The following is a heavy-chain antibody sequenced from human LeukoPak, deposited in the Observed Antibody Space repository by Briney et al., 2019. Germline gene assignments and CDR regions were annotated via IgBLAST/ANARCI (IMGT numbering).Heavy chain of an antibody. CDR3: ARSVPYGTTWYGRSDC. J-gene: IGHJ4*02. CDR2: IRHDGSTK. CDR1: GFPFYSYW. Sequence: GGSLRLSCTASGFPFYSYWMTWVRQTPGKGLEWVANIRHDGSTKYYVDSVKGRFTISRDNAMDSLYLQMDSLRVEDTAIYYCARSVPYGTTWYGRSDCWGQGTQVTVSS. V-gene: IGHV3-7*03. D-gene: IGHD6-13*01.